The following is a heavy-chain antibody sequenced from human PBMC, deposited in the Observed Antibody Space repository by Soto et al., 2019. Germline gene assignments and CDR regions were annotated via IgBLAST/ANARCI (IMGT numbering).Heavy chain of an antibody. V-gene: IGHV3-23*01. Sequence: GGSLRLSCAASGFTFSSYAMSWVRQAPGKGLEWVSAISGSGGSTYYADSVKGRFTISRDNSKNTLYLQMNSLRAEDTAVYYCAKNSGSYYYGSHLDYWGQGTLVTVSS. D-gene: IGHD3-10*01. J-gene: IGHJ4*02. CDR1: GFTFSSYA. CDR3: AKNSGSYYYGSHLDY. CDR2: ISGSGGST.